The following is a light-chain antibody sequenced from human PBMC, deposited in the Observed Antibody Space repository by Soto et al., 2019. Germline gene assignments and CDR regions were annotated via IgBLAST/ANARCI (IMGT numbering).Light chain of an antibody. J-gene: IGKJ1*01. CDR1: QSVSSN. CDR2: GAS. CDR3: QQSNNWPKT. Sequence: PGESATISCRASQSVSSNYLAWYQQKPGQAPRLLIYGASSRATGIPDRFSGSGSGTEFTLTIRSLQSEDFAVYYCQQSNNWPKTFGQGTKVDIK. V-gene: IGKV3D-15*01.